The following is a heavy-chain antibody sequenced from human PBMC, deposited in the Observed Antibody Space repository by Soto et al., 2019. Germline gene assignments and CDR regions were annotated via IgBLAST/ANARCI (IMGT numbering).Heavy chain of an antibody. J-gene: IGHJ4*02. CDR3: ARGAYDILTGHHPFDY. CDR1: GGSISSGGYY. CDR2: IYYSGST. D-gene: IGHD3-9*01. V-gene: IGHV4-31*03. Sequence: HVQLQESGPGLVKPSQTLSLTCTVSGGSISSGGYYWSWIRQHPGKGLEWIGYIYYSGSTYYNPSLKSRVTISVDTSKNQFSLKLSSVTAADTAVYYCARGAYDILTGHHPFDYWGQGTLVTVSS.